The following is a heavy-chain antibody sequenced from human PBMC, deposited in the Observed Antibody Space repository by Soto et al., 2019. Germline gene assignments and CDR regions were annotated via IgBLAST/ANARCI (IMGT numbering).Heavy chain of an antibody. CDR2: ISGSGGST. D-gene: IGHD3-22*01. J-gene: IGHJ1*01. CDR3: AKAGSSGYYFQH. Sequence: GGSLRLSCAASGFTFSSYAMSWVRQAPGKGLEWVSTISGSGGSTYYADSVKGRFTISRDNSKNTLYLQMNSLRAEDTAVYYCAKAGSSGYYFQHWGQGTLVTVSS. V-gene: IGHV3-23*01. CDR1: GFTFSSYA.